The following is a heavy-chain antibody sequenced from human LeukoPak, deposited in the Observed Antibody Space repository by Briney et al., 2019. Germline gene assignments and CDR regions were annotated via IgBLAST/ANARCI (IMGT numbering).Heavy chain of an antibody. J-gene: IGHJ3*02. V-gene: IGHV3-21*01. CDR2: ISRSSSSI. D-gene: IGHD3-10*01. Sequence: KPGGSLRLSCAASGFTFSSYSMNWVRQAPGKGLEWVSSISRSSSSIYYADSVKGRFTISRDNAKTSLYLQMNSLRAEDTAVYYCARDLPAVVRGVDDAFDIWGQGTMVTVSS. CDR1: GFTFSSYS. CDR3: ARDLPAVVRGVDDAFDI.